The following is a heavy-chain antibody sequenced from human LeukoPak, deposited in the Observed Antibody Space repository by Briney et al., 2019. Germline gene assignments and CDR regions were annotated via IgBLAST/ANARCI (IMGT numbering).Heavy chain of an antibody. CDR1: GFTFSNYE. CDR3: ARETDSTLFDY. CDR2: ISSSGSTI. V-gene: IGHV3-48*03. J-gene: IGHJ4*02. D-gene: IGHD2-2*01. Sequence: GGSLRLSCAASGFTFSNYEMNWVRQAPGKGLEWVSYISSSGSTIYYADSVKGRFTISRDNAKNSLYLQMNSLRAEDTAVYYCARETDSTLFDYWGQGTLVTVSS.